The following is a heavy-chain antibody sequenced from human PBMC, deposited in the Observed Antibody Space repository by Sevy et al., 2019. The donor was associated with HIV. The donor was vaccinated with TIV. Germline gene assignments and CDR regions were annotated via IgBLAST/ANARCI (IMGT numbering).Heavy chain of an antibody. CDR1: GFTLSSFW. D-gene: IGHD3-22*01. CDR3: ARDKNHYDRSVYYDAFDI. V-gene: IGHV3-7*03. CDR2: IKEDGSDK. Sequence: GRSLRLSCAASGFTLSSFWMTWVRQAPGKGLEWVANIKEDGSDKNYLDSVKGRFTISRDNAKNSLYLQMNSLRAEDTAVYYCARDKNHYDRSVYYDAFDIWGHGTMVTVSS. J-gene: IGHJ3*02.